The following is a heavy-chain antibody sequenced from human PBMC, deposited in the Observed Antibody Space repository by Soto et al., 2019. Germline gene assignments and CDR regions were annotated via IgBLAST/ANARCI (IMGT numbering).Heavy chain of an antibody. D-gene: IGHD3-22*01. J-gene: IGHJ4*02. V-gene: IGHV1-3*01. CDR2: INPGNGNT. CDR3: ARGGYFDSSNYLGY. CDR1: GYTFTRYG. Sequence: VAAVKVPCKASGYTFTRYGINWVRQAPGRGLEWMGWINPGNGNTKYSQQFQGRVTIDRDTSASTAYMELSSLRSEDTAVYYSARGGYFDSSNYLGYWGLGTLVPVYS.